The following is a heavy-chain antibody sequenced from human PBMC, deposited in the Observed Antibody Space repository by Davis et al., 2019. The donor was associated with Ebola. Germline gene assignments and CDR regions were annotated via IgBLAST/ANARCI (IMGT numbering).Heavy chain of an antibody. CDR1: GFTVTNYY. CDR3: AKDIDSTVTYFDS. V-gene: IGHV3-66*02. Sequence: PGGSLRLSCAGAGFTVTNYYIDWVRQAPGKGLEWVSVIYPGGSTYHADSVRGRFTISRDVSKNTVFLQVNSLRAEDTAVYYCAKDIDSTVTYFDSWGQGTLVTVSS. J-gene: IGHJ4*02. D-gene: IGHD4-17*01. CDR2: IYPGGST.